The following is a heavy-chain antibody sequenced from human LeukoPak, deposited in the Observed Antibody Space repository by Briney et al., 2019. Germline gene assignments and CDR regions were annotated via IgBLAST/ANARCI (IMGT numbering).Heavy chain of an antibody. CDR2: ISSSSSYI. J-gene: IGHJ4*02. V-gene: IGHV3-21*01. CDR3: ARARYFDWLIVDY. Sequence: GGSLRLSCAASGFTFSSYSMNWVRQAPGKGLEWVSSISSSSSYIYYADSVKGRFTISRDNAKNSLYLQMNSLGAEDTAVYYCARARYFDWLIVDYWGQGTLVTVSS. D-gene: IGHD3-9*01. CDR1: GFTFSSYS.